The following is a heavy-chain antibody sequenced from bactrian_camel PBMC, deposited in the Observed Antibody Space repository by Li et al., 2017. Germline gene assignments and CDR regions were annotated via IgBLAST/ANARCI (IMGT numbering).Heavy chain of an antibody. CDR3: ALRTGGCLPTMIMTDYNY. D-gene: IGHD4*01. J-gene: IGHJ4*01. Sequence: HVQLVESGGGSVEVGGSLRLSCVAFGWPSSTHAVGWFRQIPGMERDGVARITAGGGSPAYADSVKGRFTISQDDVKNVLQMNNLKPEDAAMYYCALRTGGCLPTMIMTDYNYWGQGTQVTVS. CDR1: GWPSSTHA. CDR2: ITAGGGSP. V-gene: IGHV3S63*01.